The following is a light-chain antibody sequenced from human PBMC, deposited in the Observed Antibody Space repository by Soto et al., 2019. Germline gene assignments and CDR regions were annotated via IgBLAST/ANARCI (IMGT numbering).Light chain of an antibody. Sequence: EVELTQSPGTLSFSPGGRATLSCRARQSVSSSHLAWYQQKRGQAPRLLIYDTSTRATGIPDRFSGSGSGTDFTLTISSLEPEDFAVYHCQQYGASPWTFGQGTKVDIK. V-gene: IGKV3-20*01. J-gene: IGKJ1*01. CDR3: QQYGASPWT. CDR2: DTS. CDR1: QSVSSSH.